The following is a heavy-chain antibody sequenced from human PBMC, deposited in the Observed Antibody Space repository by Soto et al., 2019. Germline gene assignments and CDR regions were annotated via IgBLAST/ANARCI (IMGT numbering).Heavy chain of an antibody. CDR3: ARAGGGSFSNFDY. V-gene: IGHV3-33*01. CDR1: GFTFSRYG. D-gene: IGHD1-26*01. Sequence: QAQLVESGGGVVQPGRSLRLSCAASGFTFSRYGMHWVRQAPGKGLEWVAIIWYDGTNKYYADSVKGRFTISRDNSKNTLYLQMNSLRDEDTALYYCARAGGGSFSNFDYWGQGTLVTVSS. CDR2: IWYDGTNK. J-gene: IGHJ4*02.